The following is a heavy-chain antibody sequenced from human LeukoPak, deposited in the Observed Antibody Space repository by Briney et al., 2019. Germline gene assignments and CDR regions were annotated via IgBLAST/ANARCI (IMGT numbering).Heavy chain of an antibody. CDR1: GFTFDDYA. D-gene: IGHD3-16*01. CDR3: AKGATFGGVNAPDAFDI. J-gene: IGHJ3*02. CDR2: ISGDGGST. V-gene: IGHV3-43*02. Sequence: GGSLRLSCAASGFTFDDYAMHWVRQAPGKGLEWVSLISGDGGSTYYADSVKGRFTISRDNSKNSLYLQMNSLRTEDTALYYCAKGATFGGVNAPDAFDIWGQGTMVTVSS.